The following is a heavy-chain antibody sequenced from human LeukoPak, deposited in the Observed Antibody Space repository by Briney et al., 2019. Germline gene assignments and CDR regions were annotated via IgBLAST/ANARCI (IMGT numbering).Heavy chain of an antibody. CDR3: ARPYRSGWSGSFDY. CDR1: GGYISSYY. J-gene: IGHJ4*02. D-gene: IGHD6-19*01. CDR2: IHYSGST. Sequence: PSETLSLTCTVSGGYISSYYWSWIRQPPGKGLEWIGNIHYSGSTKYYPSLKSRVTILVDTSRNQLSLRMSSVTAADTAVYYCARPYRSGWSGSFDYWGQGTLVTVSS. V-gene: IGHV4-59*01.